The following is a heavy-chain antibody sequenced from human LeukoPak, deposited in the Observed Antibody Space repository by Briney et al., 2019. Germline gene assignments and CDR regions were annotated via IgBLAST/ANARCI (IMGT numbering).Heavy chain of an antibody. J-gene: IGHJ4*02. V-gene: IGHV3-23*01. Sequence: GGSLRLSCAASGFTFTSYSMSWVRQAPGKGLEWVSGTSDRGDYTYYADSVKGRFTISRDSSKNTPFLQMNSLRAEDTALYFCARKAQYNGHYPLDYWGQGTLVTVSS. CDR3: ARKAQYNGHYPLDY. CDR2: TSDRGDYT. D-gene: IGHD1-7*01. CDR1: GFTFTSYS.